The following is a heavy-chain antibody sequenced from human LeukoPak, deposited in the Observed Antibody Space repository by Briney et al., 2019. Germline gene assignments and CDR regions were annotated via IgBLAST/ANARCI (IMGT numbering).Heavy chain of an antibody. D-gene: IGHD3-22*01. CDR2: INTNTGNP. CDR1: GYTFTSYA. V-gene: IGHV7-4-1*02. Sequence: GASVKVSCKASGYTFTSYAMNWVRQAPGQGLEWMGWINTNTGNPTYAQGFTGRFVFSLDTSVSTAYLQISSLKAEDTAVYYCARVPYYYDSSGFNYYYGMDVWGQGTTVTVSS. CDR3: ARVPYYYDSSGFNYYYGMDV. J-gene: IGHJ6*02.